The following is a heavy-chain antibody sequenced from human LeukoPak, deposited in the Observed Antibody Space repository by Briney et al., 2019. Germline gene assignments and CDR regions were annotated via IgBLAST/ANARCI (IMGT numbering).Heavy chain of an antibody. J-gene: IGHJ4*02. CDR3: ARAESYYDSSGYYYSFDY. D-gene: IGHD3-22*01. Sequence: VVSLRLSCAASGFTFSSYSMNWVRQAPGKGLEWVSSISSSSSYIYYADSVKGRFTISRDNAKNSLYLQMNSLRAEDTAVYYCARAESYYDSSGYYYSFDYWGQGTLVTVSS. CDR1: GFTFSSYS. V-gene: IGHV3-21*01. CDR2: ISSSSSYI.